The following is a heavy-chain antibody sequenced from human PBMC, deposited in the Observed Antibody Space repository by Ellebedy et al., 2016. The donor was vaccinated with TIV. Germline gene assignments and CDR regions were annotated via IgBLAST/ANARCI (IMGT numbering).Heavy chain of an antibody. CDR2: IYSTGSY. Sequence: MPSETLSLTCSVSGGAMTSYYWGWIRKPAGKGLERIGRIYSTGSYNSNPSLKSRVTMAIDTSRNYFSLKLCSVTAAETAVYYFASYSAYNNGNYFDYWGQGTVVTVSS. CDR1: GGAMTSYY. J-gene: IGHJ4*02. V-gene: IGHV4-4*07. D-gene: IGHD1-26*01. CDR3: ASYSAYNNGNYFDY.